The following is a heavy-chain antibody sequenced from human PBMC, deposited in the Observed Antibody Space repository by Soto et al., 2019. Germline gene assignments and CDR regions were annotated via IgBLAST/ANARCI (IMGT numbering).Heavy chain of an antibody. CDR1: GFSLNTDGEG. J-gene: IGHJ4*02. CDR2: IYWDDDE. V-gene: IGHV2-5*02. D-gene: IGHD3-10*01. CDR3: AHSRNLITEDAQVGDFDY. Sequence: KESGPTQVKPTQTLTLTCSFSGFSLNTDGEGVGWVRQPPGEALEWLALIYWDDDERYSPSLKTRLTITKDPSKNQVVLIMXXXXXXXXXXXYXAHSRNLITEDAQVGDFDYWGQGTLVTVSS.